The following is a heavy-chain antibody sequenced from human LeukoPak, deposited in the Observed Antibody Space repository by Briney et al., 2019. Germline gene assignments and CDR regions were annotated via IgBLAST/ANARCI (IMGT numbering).Heavy chain of an antibody. CDR1: GFSLTTYE. D-gene: IGHD1-26*01. CDR2: ISSSGDSI. V-gene: IGHV3-48*03. CDR3: ARDRRVGATWSVGAFDI. J-gene: IGHJ3*02. Sequence: SGGSLRLSCAASGFSLTTYEMNWVRQAPGKGLEWVSYISSSGDSIYYADSVKGRFTISRDNAKNSLSLQMNSLRAEDRAIYYCARDRRVGATWSVGAFDIWGQGTTVTVSS.